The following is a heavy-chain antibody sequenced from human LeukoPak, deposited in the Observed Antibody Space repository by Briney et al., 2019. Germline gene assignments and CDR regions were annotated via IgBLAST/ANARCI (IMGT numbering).Heavy chain of an antibody. CDR1: GGSISSYY. V-gene: IGHV4-4*07. CDR3: ARGAGYYDSSGYCGLDY. CDR2: IYTSGST. J-gene: IGHJ4*02. D-gene: IGHD3-22*01. Sequence: SETLSLTCTFSGGSISSYYWSWIRQPAGKGLKRIGRIYTSGSTNCNPSLKSRVTMSVDTSKNQFSLKLSSVAAADTAVYYCARGAGYYDSSGYCGLDYWGQGTLVTVSS.